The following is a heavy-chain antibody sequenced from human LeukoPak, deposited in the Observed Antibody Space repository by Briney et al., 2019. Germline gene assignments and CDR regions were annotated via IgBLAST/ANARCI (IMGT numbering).Heavy chain of an antibody. V-gene: IGHV5-51*01. D-gene: IGHD2-2*01. CDR3: ARQSAAAQYTNWFDP. Sequence: GASLQISCKGSGYSFASFWIGWVRQMPGKGLEWMGGIYPADSDTRYSPSFQGQVTISADKSTSTAYLQWSTLKASATAIYYCARQSAAAQYTNWFDPWGQGTLVTVSS. CDR1: GYSFASFW. J-gene: IGHJ5*02. CDR2: IYPADSDT.